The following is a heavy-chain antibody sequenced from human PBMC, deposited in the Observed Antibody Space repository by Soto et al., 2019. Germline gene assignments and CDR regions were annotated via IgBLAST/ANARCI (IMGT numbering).Heavy chain of an antibody. CDR2: ISYDGGLQ. CDR3: VSDRGYGHASVPYS. CDR1: GFTFTSYG. D-gene: IGHD5-18*01. V-gene: IGHV3-30*03. Sequence: QAHLVESGGGVXQPGXXLRLSCAASGFTFTSYGMHWVRQAPGTRLEWVAVISYDGGLQHYADSVKGRFTISRDNSKNMVLLQMNSLRAEDTAVYYCVSDRGYGHASVPYSWGQGTLVSVSS. J-gene: IGHJ4*02.